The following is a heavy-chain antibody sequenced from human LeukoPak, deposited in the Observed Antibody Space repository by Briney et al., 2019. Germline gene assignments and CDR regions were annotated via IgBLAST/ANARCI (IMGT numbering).Heavy chain of an antibody. CDR2: INSIGSTI. CDR1: GFTFSDYY. CDR3: ARDRDSTGILDY. Sequence: GGSLRLSCAASGFTFSDYYMSWIRQAPGKGLEWISHINSIGSTIYYADSVKGRFTISRDNAKKSLFLQMNSLRAEDTAVYYCARDRDSTGILDYWGQGALVTVSS. D-gene: IGHD6-19*01. J-gene: IGHJ4*02. V-gene: IGHV3-11*01.